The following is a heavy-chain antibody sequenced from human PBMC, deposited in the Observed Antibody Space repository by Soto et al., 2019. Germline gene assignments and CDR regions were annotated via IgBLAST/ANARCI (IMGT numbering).Heavy chain of an antibody. CDR1: GDSVSSNSAA. D-gene: IGHD3-22*01. J-gene: IGHJ3*02. CDR2: TYYRSKWYN. CDR3: ARSYYDSSGYYPDAFDI. V-gene: IGHV6-1*01. Sequence: SQTLSLTCAISGDSVSSNSAAWNWIRQSPSRGLEWLGRTYYRSKWYNDYAVSVKSRITINPDTSKNQFSLQLNSVTPEDTAVYYCARSYYDSSGYYPDAFDIWGQGTMVTVSS.